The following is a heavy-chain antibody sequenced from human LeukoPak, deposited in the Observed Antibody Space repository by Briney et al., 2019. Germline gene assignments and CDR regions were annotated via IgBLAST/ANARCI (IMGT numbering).Heavy chain of an antibody. CDR2: IHADGRT. J-gene: IGHJ4*02. CDR1: GFTVSGSY. D-gene: IGHD3-10*01. V-gene: IGHV3-66*01. CDR3: ASEVWFGEPR. Sequence: SGGSLRLSCAASGFTVSGSYMSWVRQAPGKGLEWVSLIHADGRTYYADSVRGRFTISRDHSKNTLYLQMNSLRAEDTSVYYCASEVWFGEPRWGQGTLVTVSS.